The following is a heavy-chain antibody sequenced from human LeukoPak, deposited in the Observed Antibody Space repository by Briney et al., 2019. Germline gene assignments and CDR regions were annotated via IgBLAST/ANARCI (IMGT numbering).Heavy chain of an antibody. CDR1: GGTFSSYA. V-gene: IGHV1-18*01. J-gene: IGHJ5*02. D-gene: IGHD2-2*02. CDR2: ISAYNGNT. CDR3: ARERCSSTSCHRGFDP. Sequence: GASVKVSCKASGGTFSSYAISWVRQAPGQGLEWMGWISAYNGNTNYAQKLQGRVTMTTDTSTSTAYMELRSLRSDDTAVYYCARERCSSTSCHRGFDPWGQGTLVTVSS.